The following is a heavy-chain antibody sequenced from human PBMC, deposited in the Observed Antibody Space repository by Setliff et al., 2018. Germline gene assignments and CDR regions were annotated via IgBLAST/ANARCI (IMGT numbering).Heavy chain of an antibody. CDR1: GGSVGNSHYY. CDR3: ARDKGDGYGVDAYAGGGFDI. J-gene: IGHJ3*02. Sequence: KTSETLSLTCTVSGGSVGNSHYYWSWIRQPAGKGLEWIGRIYTTWSTNYNPSLKSRVTISVDKSTNQFSLKLNSVTAADTAVYYCARDKGDGYGVDAYAGGGFDIWGQGTMVTVSS. CDR2: IYTTWST. D-gene: IGHD4-17*01. V-gene: IGHV4-61*02.